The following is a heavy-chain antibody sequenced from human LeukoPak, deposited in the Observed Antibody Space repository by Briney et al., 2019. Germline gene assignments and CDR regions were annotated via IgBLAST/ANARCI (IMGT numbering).Heavy chain of an antibody. CDR2: MSPNSGNT. V-gene: IGHV1-8*01. CDR1: GYTFTSYD. J-gene: IGHJ6*02. D-gene: IGHD3-10*01. Sequence: GASVKVSCRASGYTFTSYDINWVRQATGHGLEWMGWMSPNSGNTGYAREFEGRVTMTRDTSISTAYMELSGLRSEDTAVYYCARALSMLRGVAVYHGMDVWGQGTTVTVSS. CDR3: ARALSMLRGVAVYHGMDV.